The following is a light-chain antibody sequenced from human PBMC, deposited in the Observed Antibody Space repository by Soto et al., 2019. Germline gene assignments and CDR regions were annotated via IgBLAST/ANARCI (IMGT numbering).Light chain of an antibody. Sequence: DIQMTQSPSSLSASVGDRVTITCQASQDISNYLNWYQQKPGKAPKLLIYDASNLETGVPSRFSGSGSGTDFTFTISSLQPEDIATYYCQQYDNLLFTFGPGNKVDIK. CDR1: QDISNY. V-gene: IGKV1-33*01. CDR3: QQYDNLLFT. J-gene: IGKJ3*01. CDR2: DAS.